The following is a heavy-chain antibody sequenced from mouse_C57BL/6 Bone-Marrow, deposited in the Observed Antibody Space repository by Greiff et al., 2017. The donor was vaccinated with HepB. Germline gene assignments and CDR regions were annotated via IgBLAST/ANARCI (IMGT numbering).Heavy chain of an antibody. CDR1: GYTFTSYW. V-gene: IGHV1-69*01. CDR2: IDPSDSYT. CDR3: ARWAAQATVRAMDY. J-gene: IGHJ4*01. Sequence: VKLQQPGAELVMPGASVKLSCKASGYTFTSYWMHWVKQRPGQGLEWIGEIDPSDSYTNYNQKFKGKSTLTVDKSSSTAYMQLSSLTSEDSAVYYCARWAAQATVRAMDYWGQGTSVTVSS. D-gene: IGHD3-2*02.